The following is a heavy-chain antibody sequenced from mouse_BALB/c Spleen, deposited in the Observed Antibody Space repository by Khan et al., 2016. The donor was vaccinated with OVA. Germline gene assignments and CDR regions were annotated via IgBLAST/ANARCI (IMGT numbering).Heavy chain of an antibody. CDR3: ARDRIAY. V-gene: IGHV1-7*01. CDR2: INPTSGYT. Sequence: QVRLLQSGAELVKPGASVKMSCTASGYTFTSYWMHWIKQRPGQGLEWIGYINPTSGYTDYNQKFKDKATLTADKSSSTAYMQLSSLTSDDSAVYYCARDRIAYWGQGTALTVSS. J-gene: IGHJ2*01. CDR1: GYTFTSYW.